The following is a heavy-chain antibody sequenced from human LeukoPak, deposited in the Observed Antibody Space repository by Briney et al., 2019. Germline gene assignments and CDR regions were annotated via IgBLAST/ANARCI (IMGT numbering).Heavy chain of an antibody. D-gene: IGHD6-6*01. CDR1: GYTFTSYG. CDR3: ARDPSIDYYYYMDV. CDR2: ISAYNGNT. Sequence: GSVKVSCKASGYTFTSYGISWVRQAPGQGLEWMGWISAYNGNTNYAQKLQGRVTMTTDTSTSTAYMELRSLRSDDTAVYYCARDPSIDYYYYMDVWGKGTTVTVSS. J-gene: IGHJ6*03. V-gene: IGHV1-18*01.